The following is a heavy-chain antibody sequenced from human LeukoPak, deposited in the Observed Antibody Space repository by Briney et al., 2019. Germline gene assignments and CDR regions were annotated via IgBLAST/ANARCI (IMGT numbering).Heavy chain of an antibody. Sequence: SQTFSLTCAISGDSVSSNSAAWNWIRQSPSRGLEWLGRTYYRSKWYNDYAVSVKSRITINPDTSKNQFSLQLNSVTPEDTAVYYCARSIRRQQLVQGENWFDPWGQGTLVTVSS. V-gene: IGHV6-1*01. D-gene: IGHD6-13*01. CDR2: TYYRSKWYN. CDR1: GDSVSSNSAA. J-gene: IGHJ5*02. CDR3: ARSIRRQQLVQGENWFDP.